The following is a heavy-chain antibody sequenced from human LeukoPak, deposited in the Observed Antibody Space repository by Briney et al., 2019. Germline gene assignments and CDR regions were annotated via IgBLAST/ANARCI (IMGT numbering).Heavy chain of an antibody. CDR3: ARQSLNNWKTSHYYYGMDV. CDR2: IRSKANSYAT. V-gene: IGHV3-73*01. Sequence: GGSLRLSCAASGFTFSGSALHWVRQASGKGLEWVGRIRSKANSYATAYAASVKGRFTISRDDSKNTAYLQMNSLKTEDTAVYYCARQSLNNWKTSHYYYGMDVWGQGTTVTVSS. J-gene: IGHJ6*02. CDR1: GFTFSGSA. D-gene: IGHD1-1*01.